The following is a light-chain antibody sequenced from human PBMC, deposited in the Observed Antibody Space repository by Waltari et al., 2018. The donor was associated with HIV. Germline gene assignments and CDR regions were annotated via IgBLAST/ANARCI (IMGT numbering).Light chain of an antibody. CDR2: KAS. CDR3: QQYNSYSRT. Sequence: DIQMTQSPSTLSASVGPRVTITCRASQSISSWLAWYQQKPGKAPKLLIYKASSLESGVPSRFSGSGSGTEFTLTISSLQPDDFATYYCQQYNSYSRTFGQGTKVEIK. V-gene: IGKV1-5*03. J-gene: IGKJ1*01. CDR1: QSISSW.